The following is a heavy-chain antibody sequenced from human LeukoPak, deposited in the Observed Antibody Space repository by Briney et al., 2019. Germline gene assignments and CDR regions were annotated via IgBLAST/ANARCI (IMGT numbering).Heavy chain of an antibody. CDR1: GGSISSYY. Sequence: PSETLSLTCTVSGGSISSYYWSWIRQPAGRGLEWIGRIYTSGSTNYNPSLKSRVTMSVDTSKNQFSLKLSSVTAADTAVYYCAREWWELLNWFDPWRQGTLVTVSS. J-gene: IGHJ5*02. CDR3: AREWWELLNWFDP. CDR2: IYTSGST. V-gene: IGHV4-4*07. D-gene: IGHD1-26*01.